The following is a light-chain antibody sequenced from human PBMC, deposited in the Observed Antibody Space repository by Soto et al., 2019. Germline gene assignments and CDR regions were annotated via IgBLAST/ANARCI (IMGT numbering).Light chain of an antibody. J-gene: IGKJ1*01. CDR3: QHYNSYSEA. Sequence: IQMTQSPSTLSGSVGDRVTITCRASQTISSWLAWYQQKPGKAPKLLIYKASTLKSGVPSRFSGSGSGTEITLTISSLQADDFATYYCQHYNSYSEAFGQGTKVDIK. CDR1: QTISSW. V-gene: IGKV1-5*03. CDR2: KAS.